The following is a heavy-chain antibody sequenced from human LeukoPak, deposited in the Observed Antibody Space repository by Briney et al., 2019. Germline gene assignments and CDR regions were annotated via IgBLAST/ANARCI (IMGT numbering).Heavy chain of an antibody. V-gene: IGHV1-46*01. CDR3: ARDRDTAMVTYYYYGMDV. CDR2: INPSGGST. CDR1: GYTFTSYY. Sequence: VASVKVSCKASGYTFTSYYMHWVRQAPGQGLEWMGIINPSGGSTSYAQKFQGRVTMTRDTSTSTVYMELSSLRSENTAVYYCARDRDTAMVTYYYYGMDVWGQGTTVTVSS. D-gene: IGHD5-18*01. J-gene: IGHJ6*02.